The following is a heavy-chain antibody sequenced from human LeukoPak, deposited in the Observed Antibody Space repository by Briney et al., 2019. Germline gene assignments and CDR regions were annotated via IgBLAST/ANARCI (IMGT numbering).Heavy chain of an antibody. CDR3: AKPHYGDYVVFDY. CDR2: ISGSGGST. Sequence: GGSLRLSCAASGFTFSSYAMSWVRQAPGKGLEWVSAISGSGGSTYYADSVKGRFTISRDNSKNTLYLQMNSLKAEDTAVYYCAKPHYGDYVVFDYWGQGTLVTVSS. CDR1: GFTFSSYA. D-gene: IGHD4-17*01. J-gene: IGHJ4*02. V-gene: IGHV3-23*01.